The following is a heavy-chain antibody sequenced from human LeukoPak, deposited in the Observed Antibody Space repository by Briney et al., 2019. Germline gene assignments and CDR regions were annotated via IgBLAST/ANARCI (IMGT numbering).Heavy chain of an antibody. Sequence: GGSLRLSCAASGFAFSSYAMHWVRQAPGKGLEWVAVISYDGSNKYYADSVKGRFTISRDNSKNTLYLQMKRLRAEDTAVYYCARASGGDSSSWSMDYWGQGTLVTVSS. D-gene: IGHD6-13*01. CDR2: ISYDGSNK. V-gene: IGHV3-30-3*01. CDR1: GFAFSSYA. CDR3: ARASGGDSSSWSMDY. J-gene: IGHJ4*02.